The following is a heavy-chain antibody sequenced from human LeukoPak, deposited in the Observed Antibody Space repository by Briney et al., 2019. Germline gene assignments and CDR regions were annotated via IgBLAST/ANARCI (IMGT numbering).Heavy chain of an antibody. CDR3: AKDMRFGERAYYYYYMDV. J-gene: IGHJ6*03. V-gene: IGHV3-23*01. CDR2: ISGSGGST. CDR1: GFTFSSYG. D-gene: IGHD3-10*01. Sequence: GGSLRLSCAASGFTFSSYGMSWVRQAPGKGLEWVSGISGSGGSTYYADSVKGRFTISRDNSKNTLYLQMNSLRAEDTAVYYCAKDMRFGERAYYYYYMDVWGKGTTVTISS.